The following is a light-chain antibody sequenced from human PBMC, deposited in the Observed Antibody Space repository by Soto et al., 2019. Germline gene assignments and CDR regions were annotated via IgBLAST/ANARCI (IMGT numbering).Light chain of an antibody. J-gene: IGKJ1*01. CDR2: GAS. V-gene: IGKV3-20*01. Sequence: EIVLTQSPGTLSLSPGERATLSCRASQSVSNNYLAWYQQKPGQAPRLLIYGASNRATGIPARFSGSGSGTDFTLTISRLEPEDFAVYFCQQYHSSVWTFGQGTKVDI. CDR1: QSVSNNY. CDR3: QQYHSSVWT.